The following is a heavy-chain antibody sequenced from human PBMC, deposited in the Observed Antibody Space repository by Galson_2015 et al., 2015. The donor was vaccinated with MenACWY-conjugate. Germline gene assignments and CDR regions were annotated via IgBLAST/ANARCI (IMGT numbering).Heavy chain of an antibody. V-gene: IGHV2-70*04. D-gene: IGHD2-15*01. J-gene: IGHJ4*02. CDR3: VRTSYCSGGRCYSPFDV. CDR1: GFSLSTSGMR. Sequence: PALVKPTQTLTLTCTFSGFSLSTSGMRVNWVRQPPGKALEWLARIDWDDDKLYNTSLRTRLTISKDTSKKQVVLTMTNMDPVDTATYYCVRTSYCSGGRCYSPFDVWGQGTLVTVSS. CDR2: IDWDDDK.